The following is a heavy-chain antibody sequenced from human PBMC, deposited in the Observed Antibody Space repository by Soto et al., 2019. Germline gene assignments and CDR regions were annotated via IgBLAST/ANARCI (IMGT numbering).Heavy chain of an antibody. CDR3: ARDQGGSLTYNWNSDYGMDV. CDR1: GFTFSSYG. Sequence: HPGGSLRLSCAASGFTFSSYGMHWVRQAPGKGLEWVAVIWYDGSNKYYADSVKGRFTISRDNSKNTLYLQMNSLRAEDTAVYYCARDQGGSLTYNWNSDYGMDVWGQGTTVTVSS. CDR2: IWYDGSNK. J-gene: IGHJ6*02. D-gene: IGHD1-7*01. V-gene: IGHV3-33*01.